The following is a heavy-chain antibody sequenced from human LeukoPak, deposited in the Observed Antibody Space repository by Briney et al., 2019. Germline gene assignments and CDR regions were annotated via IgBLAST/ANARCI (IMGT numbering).Heavy chain of an antibody. J-gene: IGHJ4*02. CDR2: IYQSVTT. CDR3: ARGGASSRYFDY. Sequence: SETLSLTCTVSGGSISGDYCSWLRQPPGKGLEWIAFIYQSVTTNYSPSLKSRVTISIDTSKNEFSLKLNSVTTADTAVYYYARGGASSRYFDYWGQGSLVTVSS. D-gene: IGHD6-6*01. CDR1: GGSISGDY. V-gene: IGHV4-59*01.